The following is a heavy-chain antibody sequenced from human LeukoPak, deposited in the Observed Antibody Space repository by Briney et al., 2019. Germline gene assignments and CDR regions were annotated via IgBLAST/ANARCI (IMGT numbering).Heavy chain of an antibody. CDR3: ARDWGKGDY. D-gene: IGHD3-16*01. V-gene: IGHV3-33*01. Sequence: PGGSLRLSCAASGFTFSSYGMHWVRQAPGKGLEWVSLLWYDGSNKYYADSVKGRFTISRDNSKNTLYLQMNSLRAEDTAVYYCARDWGKGDYWGQGTLVTVSS. CDR2: LWYDGSNK. CDR1: GFTFSSYG. J-gene: IGHJ4*02.